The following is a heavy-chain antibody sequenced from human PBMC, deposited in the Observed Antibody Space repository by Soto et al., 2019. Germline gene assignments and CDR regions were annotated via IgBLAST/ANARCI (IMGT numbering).Heavy chain of an antibody. Sequence: QVQLVESGGGVVQPGRSLRLSCAASGFMFSTYAMHWVRQAPGKGLEWVAVISYDGSKKYYADSVKVRFTISRDNSKNTLYLQVNSLRPEDTAVYYCARVNSSTWYHWFDPWGQGTLVTVSS. J-gene: IGHJ5*02. D-gene: IGHD6-13*01. V-gene: IGHV3-30-3*01. CDR3: ARVNSSTWYHWFDP. CDR2: ISYDGSKK. CDR1: GFMFSTYA.